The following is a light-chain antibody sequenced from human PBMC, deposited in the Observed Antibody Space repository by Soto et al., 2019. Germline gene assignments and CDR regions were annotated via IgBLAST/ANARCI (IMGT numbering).Light chain of an antibody. J-gene: IGKJ1*01. CDR3: HQRSSWPRT. CDR1: QSVSSY. CDR2: DAS. V-gene: IGKV3-11*01. Sequence: EIVLTQSPATLSLSPGERATLSCRASQSVSSYLAWYQQKPGQAPRLLIYDASNRATGIPARFSGSGSGTDFTLTISSLEPDDFALYYCHQRSSWPRTFGQGTKVDIK.